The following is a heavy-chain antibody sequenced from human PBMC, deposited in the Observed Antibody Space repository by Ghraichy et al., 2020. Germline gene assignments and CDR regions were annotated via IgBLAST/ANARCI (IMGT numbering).Heavy chain of an antibody. CDR2: ISYRGGA. D-gene: IGHD1-26*01. Sequence: TLSLTCTVSGASVSSYYWSWIRQPPGKGLEWIGYISYRGGANYNPSLRSRVTISLDTSRNQFSLKLTSVTAADTAVYYCARGERPGCDYWGQGPLVTVSS. J-gene: IGHJ4*02. CDR1: GASVSSYY. CDR3: ARGERPGCDY. V-gene: IGHV4-59*02.